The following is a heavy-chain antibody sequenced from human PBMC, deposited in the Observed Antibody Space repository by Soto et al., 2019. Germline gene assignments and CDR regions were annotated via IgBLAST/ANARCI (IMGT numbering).Heavy chain of an antibody. D-gene: IGHD6-13*01. V-gene: IGHV1-8*01. J-gene: IGHJ6*02. Sequence: ASVKVSCKAAGYTFTSYDINWVRQATGQGLEWMGWMNPNSGNTGYAQKFQGRVTMTRNTSISTAYMELSSLRSEDTAVYYCASWADGSSWYPDYGMDVWGQGTTVTVSS. CDR3: ASWADGSSWYPDYGMDV. CDR2: MNPNSGNT. CDR1: GYTFTSYD.